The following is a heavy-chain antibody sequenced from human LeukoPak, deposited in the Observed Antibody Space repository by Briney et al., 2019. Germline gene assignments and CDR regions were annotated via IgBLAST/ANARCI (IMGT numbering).Heavy chain of an antibody. V-gene: IGHV1-8*01. J-gene: IGHJ6*02. Sequence: ASVKVSCKASGYTFTSYDINWVRQATGQGLEWMGWMNPNSGNTGYAQKWQGRVTMTRNTSISTAYMELSSLRSEDTAVYYCARGGSYSIYYYYYGMDVWGQGTTVTVSS. CDR2: MNPNSGNT. D-gene: IGHD1-26*01. CDR3: ARGGSYSIYYYYYGMDV. CDR1: GYTFTSYD.